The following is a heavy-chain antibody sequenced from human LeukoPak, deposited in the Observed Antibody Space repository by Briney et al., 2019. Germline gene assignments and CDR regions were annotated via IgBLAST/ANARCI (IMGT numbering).Heavy chain of an antibody. J-gene: IGHJ4*02. D-gene: IGHD3-22*01. V-gene: IGHV3-30-3*01. CDR3: ARDGDYYDSSGYYYAGEIFDY. Sequence: GGSLRLSCAASGFTFSSYAMHWVRQAPGKGLEWVAVISYDGSNKYYADSVKGRFTISRDNSKNTLYLQMNSLRAEDTAVYYCARDGDYYDSSGYYYAGEIFDYWGQGTLVTVSS. CDR1: GFTFSSYA. CDR2: ISYDGSNK.